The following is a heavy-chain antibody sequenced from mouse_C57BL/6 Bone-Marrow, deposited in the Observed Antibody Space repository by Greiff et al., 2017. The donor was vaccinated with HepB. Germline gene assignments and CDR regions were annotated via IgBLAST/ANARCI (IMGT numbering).Heavy chain of an antibody. CDR2: INPNNGGT. J-gene: IGHJ3*01. CDR1: GYTFTDYN. Sequence: VQLQQSGPELVKPGASVKIPCKASGYTFTDYNMDWVKQSHGKSLEWIGDINPNNGGTIYNQKFKGKATLTVDKSSSTAYMELRSLTSEDTAVYYCARWGLQGELLAYWGQGTLVTVSA. D-gene: IGHD2-13*01. V-gene: IGHV1-18*01. CDR3: ARWGLQGELLAY.